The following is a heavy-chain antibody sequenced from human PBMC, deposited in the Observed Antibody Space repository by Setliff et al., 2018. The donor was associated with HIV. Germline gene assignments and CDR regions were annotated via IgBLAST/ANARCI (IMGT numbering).Heavy chain of an antibody. CDR3: ARHRPYGPLPFGWDYGMDV. D-gene: IGHD4-17*01. J-gene: IGHJ6*02. CDR1: GYSISSGYY. Sequence: PSETLSLTCTVSGYSISSGYYWGWIRQPPGKGLERIGSIYHSGSTYYNPSLKSRVTISVDTSKNQFSLKLTSVTAADTAVYYCARHRPYGPLPFGWDYGMDVWGQGTTVTVSS. CDR2: IYHSGST. V-gene: IGHV4-38-2*02.